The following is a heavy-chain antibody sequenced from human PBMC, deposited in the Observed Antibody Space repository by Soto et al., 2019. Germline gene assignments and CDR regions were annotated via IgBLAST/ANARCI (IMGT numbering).Heavy chain of an antibody. CDR3: ATQKYYDFWSGSPNWFDP. CDR2: IYHSGST. J-gene: IGHJ5*02. V-gene: IGHV4-39*01. Sequence: SDTLSLTCTVSGGSLSSSSYYWGWIRQPPGKGLEWIGSIYHSGSTYYNPSLKSRVTISVDTSKNQFSLKLSSVTAADTAVYYCATQKYYDFWSGSPNWFDPWGQGTLVTVSS. CDR1: GGSLSSSSYY. D-gene: IGHD3-3*01.